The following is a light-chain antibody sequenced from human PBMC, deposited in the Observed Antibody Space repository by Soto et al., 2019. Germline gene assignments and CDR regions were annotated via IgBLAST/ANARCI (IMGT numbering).Light chain of an antibody. CDR1: SSNIGAGFD. V-gene: IGLV1-40*01. J-gene: IGLJ2*01. CDR3: QSYDNSLSGNVV. CDR2: GNI. Sequence: QSVLTQPPSVSGAPGQRVTISCTGSSSNIGAGFDLQWYQQLPGTAPKLLIYGNINRPSGVPDRFSGSKSGTSASLAITGLQAEDEADYYCQSYDNSLSGNVVFGGGTKVTVL.